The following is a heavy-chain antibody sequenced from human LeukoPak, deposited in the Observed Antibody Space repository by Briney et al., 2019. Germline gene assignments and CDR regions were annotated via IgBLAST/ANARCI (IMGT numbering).Heavy chain of an antibody. V-gene: IGHV3-7*01. D-gene: IGHD6-13*01. CDR1: GFTFSNYW. CDR2: IKEDGSEK. Sequence: PGGSLRLSCAASGFTFSNYWMSWVRQAPGKGLEWEANIKEDGSEKYYVDSMKGRFTISRDNARNSLYLQMNSLRAEDTAVYYCASGRQLGYWGQGTLVTVSS. J-gene: IGHJ4*02. CDR3: ASGRQLGY.